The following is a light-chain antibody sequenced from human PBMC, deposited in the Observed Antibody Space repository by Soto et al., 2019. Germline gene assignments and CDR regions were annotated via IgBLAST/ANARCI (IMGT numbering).Light chain of an antibody. J-gene: IGLJ2*01. CDR2: RNN. V-gene: IGLV1-47*01. Sequence: QAVVTQPRSASGTPGQRVNISCSGSSSNIGSNYVYWYRQFPGTAPKLLIQRNNQRPSGVPARFSGSKSGTSASLAISGLRSEDEADYYCGGWDDSLSGPVFGGGTKLTVL. CDR3: GGWDDSLSGPV. CDR1: SSNIGSNY.